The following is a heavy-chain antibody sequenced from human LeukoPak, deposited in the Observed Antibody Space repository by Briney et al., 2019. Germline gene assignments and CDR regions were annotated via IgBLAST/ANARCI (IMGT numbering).Heavy chain of an antibody. CDR1: GGSISSYY. J-gene: IGHJ4*02. V-gene: IGHV4-59*12. CDR3: ARGLEFDY. Sequence: SETLSLTCTVSGGSISSYYWSWIRQPPGKGLEWIGYIYYSGSTYYNPSLKSRVTISVDTSKNQFSLKLSSVTAADTAVYYCARGLEFDYWGQGTLVTVSS. CDR2: IYYSGST. D-gene: IGHD1-1*01.